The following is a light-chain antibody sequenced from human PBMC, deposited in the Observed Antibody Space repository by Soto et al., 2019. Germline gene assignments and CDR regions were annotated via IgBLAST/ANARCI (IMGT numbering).Light chain of an antibody. J-gene: IGKJ1*01. CDR1: QSVPGNY. CDR3: QQYTSHPWT. CDR2: GVS. Sequence: IVFTQSPGTLSLSPGERATLSCRASQSVPGNYLAWLQQKPGQAPRVLIYGVSMRATGIPDRFSGSGSGTDITLTISRLEPEDFAVYFCQQYTSHPWTLGQGTKVETK. V-gene: IGKV3-20*01.